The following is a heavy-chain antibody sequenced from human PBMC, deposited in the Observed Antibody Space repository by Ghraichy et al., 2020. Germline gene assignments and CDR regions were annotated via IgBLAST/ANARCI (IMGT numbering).Heavy chain of an antibody. V-gene: IGHV3-21*01. CDR1: GFTFSSYS. D-gene: IGHD4-17*01. CDR2: ISSSSSYI. J-gene: IGHJ4*02. Sequence: GGSLRLSCAASGFTFSSYSMNWVRQAPGKGLEWVSSISSSSSYIYYADSVKGRFTISRDNVKNSLYLQMNSLRAEDTAVYYCARDTYGDYAFDYWGQGTLVTVSS. CDR3: ARDTYGDYAFDY.